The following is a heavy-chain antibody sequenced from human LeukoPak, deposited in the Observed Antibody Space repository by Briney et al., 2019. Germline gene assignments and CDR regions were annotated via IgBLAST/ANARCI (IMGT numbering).Heavy chain of an antibody. D-gene: IGHD6-19*01. CDR1: GDSIRSSSYY. J-gene: IGHJ4*02. V-gene: IGHV4-39*07. CDR3: ARGYTSGWYPVFADY. CDR2: IYYRGTT. Sequence: PSETLSLTCSVSGDSIRSSSYYWGWIRQSPGKGLEWIGSIYYRGTTYYNPSLKSRVTMSVDTSKNQFSLRLTSVTAADTAVYYCARGYTSGWYPVFADYWGQGTLVTVSS.